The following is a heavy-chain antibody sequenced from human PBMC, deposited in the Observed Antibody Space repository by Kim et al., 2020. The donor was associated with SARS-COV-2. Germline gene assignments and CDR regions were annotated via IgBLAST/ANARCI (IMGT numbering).Heavy chain of an antibody. D-gene: IGHD6-19*01. V-gene: IGHV3-73*01. CDR3: IRQLPPATSSGWLYPDS. Sequence: GGSLRLSCAASGFRISDSAIHWVRQASGKGLEWVGRIRSEVYADAIAYTGSVKGRFTISTDDSNNTAYLQMDGLKSEDTAVYYCIRQLPPATSSGWLYPDSWGRGTLVTASS. CDR1: GFRISDSA. CDR2: IRSEVYADAI. J-gene: IGHJ4*02.